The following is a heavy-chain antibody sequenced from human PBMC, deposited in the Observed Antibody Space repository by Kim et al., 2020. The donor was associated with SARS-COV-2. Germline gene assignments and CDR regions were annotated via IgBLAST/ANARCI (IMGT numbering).Heavy chain of an antibody. CDR3: ARHGSVQPQWYYYYGMDV. V-gene: IGHV5-51*01. J-gene: IGHJ6*02. CDR1: GYSFTSYW. D-gene: IGHD5-18*01. CDR2: IYPGDSDT. Sequence: GESLKISCKGSGYSFTSYWIGWVRQMPGKGLEWMGIIYPGDSDTRYSPSFQGQVTISADKSISTAYLQWSSLKASDTAMYYCARHGSVQPQWYYYYGMDVWGQGTTVTVSS.